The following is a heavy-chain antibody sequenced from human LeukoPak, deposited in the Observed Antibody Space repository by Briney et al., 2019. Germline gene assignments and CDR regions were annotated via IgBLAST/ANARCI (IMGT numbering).Heavy chain of an antibody. J-gene: IGHJ6*02. CDR1: GFSIDDYY. CDR3: GRVKTSSDYGIDV. CDR2: ISDSSTTI. Sequence: GGSLRLSCAASGFSIDDYYMTWIRQAPGKGLEWVSCISDSSTTIHYADSVKGRFTISRDNAKNSLYLQMSSLRAEDTAVYYCGRVKTSSDYGIDVWGQGTTVTVSS. V-gene: IGHV3-11*01.